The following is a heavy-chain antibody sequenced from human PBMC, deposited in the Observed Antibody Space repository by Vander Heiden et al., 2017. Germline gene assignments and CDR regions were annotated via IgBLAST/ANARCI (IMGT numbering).Heavy chain of an antibody. CDR2: IWYDGSNI. CDR1: GFTFRSYP. J-gene: IGHJ4*02. V-gene: IGHV3-33*01. D-gene: IGHD6-13*01. CDR3: ARGRIAAAGVYYFDY. Sequence: QVQLEESGGGVVQPGRSLRLSCLVSGFTFRSYPMHWVRQAPGKGLEWVAVIWYDGSNIYYADSVKGRFTISRDDSKNTVNLEMNSLRAEDTAVYYCARGRIAAAGVYYFDYWGQGALVTVSS.